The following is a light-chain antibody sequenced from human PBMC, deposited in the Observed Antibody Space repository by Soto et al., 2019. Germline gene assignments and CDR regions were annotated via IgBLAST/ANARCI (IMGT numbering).Light chain of an antibody. J-gene: IGKJ2*01. V-gene: IGKV1-39*01. Sequence: DIQMTQSPSSLSASVGDRVTITCRASQSISSYLNWYQQKPGKAPKLLIYAASSLQSGVPSRFSGSGSGTDFTLTISRVQLEDFATYYCQQSYSTPQYTFGQGTKLEIK. CDR2: AAS. CDR1: QSISSY. CDR3: QQSYSTPQYT.